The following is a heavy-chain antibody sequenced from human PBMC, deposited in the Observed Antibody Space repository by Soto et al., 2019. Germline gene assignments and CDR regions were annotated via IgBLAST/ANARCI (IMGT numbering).Heavy chain of an antibody. CDR2: INADGTST. Sequence: GSLRGSCAASVFTFSNSWMHWVRQVSGKGLEWVSRINADGTSTSYADSVKGRFTISRDNAKNTLYLHVNSLRAEDTAVYYCVKVLARGVGVPRFYFDSWGQGALVSVSS. D-gene: IGHD2-2*01. CDR3: VKVLARGVGVPRFYFDS. CDR1: VFTFSNSW. V-gene: IGHV3-74*01. J-gene: IGHJ4*02.